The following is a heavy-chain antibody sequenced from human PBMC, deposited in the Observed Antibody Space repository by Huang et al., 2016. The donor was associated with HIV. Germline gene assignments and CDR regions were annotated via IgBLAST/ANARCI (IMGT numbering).Heavy chain of an antibody. CDR1: GFTFSNYW. J-gene: IGHJ5*02. V-gene: IGHV3-7*01. CDR2: RKQDGSET. CDR3: ASQPGP. Sequence: EVQLVESGGGLVQPGGSMRLSCAASGFTFSNYWMSWVRQAPGKGLEWVANRKQDGSETYYVDSVKGRFTISRDNAKNSLYLQMNSLRAEDTAVYYCASQPGPWGQGTLVTVSS.